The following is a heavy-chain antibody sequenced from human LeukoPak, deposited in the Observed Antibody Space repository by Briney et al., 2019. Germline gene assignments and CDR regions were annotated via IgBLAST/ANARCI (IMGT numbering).Heavy chain of an antibody. D-gene: IGHD6-19*01. CDR1: GLTVSSNY. J-gene: IGHJ4*02. CDR3: ARDPQWLDLPYYFDY. CDR2: IWYDGSNK. V-gene: IGHV3-33*08. Sequence: GGSLRLSCAASGLTVSSNYMSWVRQAPGKGLEWVAVIWYDGSNKYYADSVKGRFTISRDNSKNTLYLQMNSLRAEDTAVYYCARDPQWLDLPYYFDYWGQGTLVTVSS.